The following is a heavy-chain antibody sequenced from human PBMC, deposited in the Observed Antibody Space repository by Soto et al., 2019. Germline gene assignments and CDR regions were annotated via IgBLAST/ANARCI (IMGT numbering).Heavy chain of an antibody. CDR1: GGSISNYY. J-gene: IGHJ6*02. CDR3: ARGTKVYYSYGMDV. V-gene: IGHV4-4*07. Sequence: SETLSLTCTGSGGSISNYYWSWIRQPAGKGLEWIGRIYTSGSTNYNPSLKSRVTMSVDTSKNQFSLTLSSVTAADTAVYYCARGTKVYYSYGMDVWGQGTTVSVSS. D-gene: IGHD1-7*01. CDR2: IYTSGST.